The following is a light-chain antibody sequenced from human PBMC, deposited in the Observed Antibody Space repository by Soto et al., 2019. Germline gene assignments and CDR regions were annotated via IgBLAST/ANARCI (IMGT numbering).Light chain of an antibody. V-gene: IGKV1-39*01. Sequence: PSSLSASVGDRVTITCRASQSISSYLNWYQQKLGKAPKLLIYAASNLQSGVPSRFSGSGSMTDFTLTISSLQPEDFATYYCQQTYTTPRTFGHGTKVDIK. CDR3: QQTYTTPRT. CDR1: QSISSY. J-gene: IGKJ1*01. CDR2: AAS.